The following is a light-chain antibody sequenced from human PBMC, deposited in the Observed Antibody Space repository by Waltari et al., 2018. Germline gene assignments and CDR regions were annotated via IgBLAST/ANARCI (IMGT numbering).Light chain of an antibody. CDR2: KAS. V-gene: IGKV1-5*03. CDR3: QQYNESPYT. Sequence: DIQMTQSPSPLSASVGDRVTITCRASQSISTWLAWYQQIPGEAPKLLIYKASSLESGVPSRFSGSGSGTEFTLTISSLRPDDFATYYCQQYNESPYTFGQGTKLEIK. J-gene: IGKJ2*01. CDR1: QSISTW.